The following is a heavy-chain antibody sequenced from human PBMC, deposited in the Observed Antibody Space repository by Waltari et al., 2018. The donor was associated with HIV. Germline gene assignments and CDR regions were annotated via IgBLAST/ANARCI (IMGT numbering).Heavy chain of an antibody. Sequence: QVYLEQSGPGLVKPSQTLTLTCVISGDNFSSDSAAWNWIRQSPSRGLEWLGRTYHRSKWSTDYAESVRGRITITPDTSNNQYSLHLTSVTADDTAMYFCARDSFSLDFWGQGSLVVVSS. J-gene: IGHJ4*02. CDR2: TYHRSKWST. V-gene: IGHV6-1*01. CDR1: GDNFSSDSAA. CDR3: ARDSFSLDF.